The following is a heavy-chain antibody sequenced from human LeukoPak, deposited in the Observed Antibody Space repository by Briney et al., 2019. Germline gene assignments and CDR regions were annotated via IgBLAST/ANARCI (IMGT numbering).Heavy chain of an antibody. J-gene: IGHJ4*02. D-gene: IGHD6-6*01. CDR2: INAGNGNT. CDR1: GYTFTSYA. V-gene: IGHV1-3*01. Sequence: GASVTVSCTASGYTFTSYAMHWVRQAPGQRLEWMGWINAGNGNTKYSQKFQGRVTITRDTSASTAYMELSSLRSEDTAVYYCARGSIAARGYFDYWGQGTLVTVSS. CDR3: ARGSIAARGYFDY.